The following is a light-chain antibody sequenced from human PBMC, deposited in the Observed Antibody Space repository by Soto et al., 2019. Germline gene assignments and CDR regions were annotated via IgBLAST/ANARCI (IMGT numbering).Light chain of an antibody. J-gene: IGLJ3*02. CDR3: SAYAGRATWV. Sequence: QSALPQPPSASGALGQSVTLSCSGTNSDIGDYNYVAWYQQRPGKAPKFLIYEVSERPSGVPDRFSGSKSGNTAFLTVSGLQDEDEADYFCSAYAGRATWVFGGGTKVTVL. CDR2: EVS. V-gene: IGLV2-8*01. CDR1: NSDIGDYNY.